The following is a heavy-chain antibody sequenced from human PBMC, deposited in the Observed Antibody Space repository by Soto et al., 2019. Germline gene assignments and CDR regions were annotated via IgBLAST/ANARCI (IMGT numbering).Heavy chain of an antibody. Sequence: ASVKVSCKASGYTFTSYDINWVRQATGQGLEWMGWMNPNSGNTGYAQKFQGRVTMTRNTSISTAYMELSSLRSEDTAVYYCARGAFVSPPQPRITMVRGVIVGYWGQGTLVTVSS. D-gene: IGHD3-10*01. CDR3: ARGAFVSPPQPRITMVRGVIVGY. CDR2: MNPNSGNT. V-gene: IGHV1-8*01. CDR1: GYTFTSYD. J-gene: IGHJ4*02.